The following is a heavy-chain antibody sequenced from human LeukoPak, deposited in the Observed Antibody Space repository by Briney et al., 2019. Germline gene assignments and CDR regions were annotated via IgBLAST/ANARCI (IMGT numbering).Heavy chain of an antibody. CDR2: IYTSGST. Sequence: SQTLSLTCTVSGGSISSGGYYWSWIRQPAGKGLEWIGRIYTSGSTNYNPSLKSRVTISVDTSKNQFSLKLRSVTAADTAVYYCAREIRPSVQLERRFDPWGQGTLVTVSS. J-gene: IGHJ5*02. CDR3: AREIRPSVQLERRFDP. V-gene: IGHV4-61*02. CDR1: GGSISSGGYY. D-gene: IGHD1-1*01.